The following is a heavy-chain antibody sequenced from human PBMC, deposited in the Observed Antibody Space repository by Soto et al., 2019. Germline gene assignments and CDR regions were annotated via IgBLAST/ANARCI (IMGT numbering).Heavy chain of an antibody. V-gene: IGHV3-74*01. D-gene: IGHD2-21*02. CDR1: GFTFNYYW. J-gene: IGHJ3*01. CDR2: IHSGGSTT. Sequence: GGSLRLSCAASGFTFNYYWMHWVRQAPGQGLVWVSHIHSGGSTTTYADSVKGRFTISRDNAKDTLYLQMNSLRAEDTAVYYCARGDRGAFDLWGQGTMVTVSS. CDR3: ARGDRGAFDL.